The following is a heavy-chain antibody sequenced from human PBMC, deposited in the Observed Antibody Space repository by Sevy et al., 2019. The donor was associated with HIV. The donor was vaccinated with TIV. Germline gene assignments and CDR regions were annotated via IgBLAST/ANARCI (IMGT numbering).Heavy chain of an antibody. Sequence: GGSLRLSCTASGFPFSSYDMNWVRQAPGQGLEWISSISSSSNFVYQADSVKGRFTISRDNAKNSVFLQMNSLTVEDTAVYYCARDRGVPRTRGSYQYGMDVWGQGTTVTVSS. V-gene: IGHV3-21*06. D-gene: IGHD3-16*01. CDR1: GFPFSSYD. J-gene: IGHJ6*02. CDR2: ISSSSNFV. CDR3: ARDRGVPRTRGSYQYGMDV.